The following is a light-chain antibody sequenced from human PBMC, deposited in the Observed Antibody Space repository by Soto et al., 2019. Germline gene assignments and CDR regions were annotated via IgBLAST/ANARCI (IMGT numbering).Light chain of an antibody. Sequence: DIQMTQSPSSLPASVGDRISITCRASQSIGTYLSWYQQKPGKAPKLLIYGASNLQSGVPSRFSGSGSKTGFTLTISSLQPEDFATYYCQQSYSAPRTFGQGTKVDIK. V-gene: IGKV1-39*01. CDR3: QQSYSAPRT. J-gene: IGKJ2*01. CDR1: QSIGTY. CDR2: GAS.